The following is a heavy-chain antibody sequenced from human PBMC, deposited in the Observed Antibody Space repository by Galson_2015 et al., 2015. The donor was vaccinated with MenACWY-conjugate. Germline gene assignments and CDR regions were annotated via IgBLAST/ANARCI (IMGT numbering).Heavy chain of an antibody. CDR2: ISWNSGSI. Sequence: SLRLSCAASGFTFDDYAMHWVRLAPGKGLEWVSGISWNSGSIGYADSVKGRFTISRDNAKNSLYLQMNSLRAEDTALYYCAKDMASIVGATTADDYYYYGMDVWGQGTTVTVSS. J-gene: IGHJ6*02. CDR1: GFTFDDYA. V-gene: IGHV3-9*01. CDR3: AKDMASIVGATTADDYYYYGMDV. D-gene: IGHD1-26*01.